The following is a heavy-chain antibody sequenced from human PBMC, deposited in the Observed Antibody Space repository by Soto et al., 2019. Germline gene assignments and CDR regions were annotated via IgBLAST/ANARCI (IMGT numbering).Heavy chain of an antibody. CDR2: FDPEDGET. J-gene: IGHJ4*02. Sequence: GASVKVSCKVSGYTPTELSMHWVRQAPGKGLEWMGGFDPEDGETIYAQKFQGRVTMTEDTSTDTAYMELSSLRSEDTAVYYCATSSPRRFLEWLLPLDYWGQGTLVTVSS. D-gene: IGHD3-3*01. V-gene: IGHV1-24*01. CDR1: GYTPTELS. CDR3: ATSSPRRFLEWLLPLDY.